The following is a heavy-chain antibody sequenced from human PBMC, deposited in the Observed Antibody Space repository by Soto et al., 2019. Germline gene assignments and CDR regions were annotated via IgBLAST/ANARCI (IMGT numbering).Heavy chain of an antibody. V-gene: IGHV1-69*02. CDR3: ARGGYCSGGSCPFDY. J-gene: IGHJ4*02. CDR2: IIPILGIA. D-gene: IGHD2-15*01. CDR1: GVTFSSST. Sequence: QVQLVQSGAEVKKPGSSVKVSCKASGVTFSSSTISWWRHAPGQGLEWMGRIIPILGIANYAQKFQGRVTITADKSTSTAYMELSSLRSEDTAVYYCARGGYCSGGSCPFDYWGQGTLVTVSS.